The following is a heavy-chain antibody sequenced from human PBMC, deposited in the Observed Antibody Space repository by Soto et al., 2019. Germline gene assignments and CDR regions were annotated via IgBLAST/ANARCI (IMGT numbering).Heavy chain of an antibody. CDR3: ARGFPRRLIAAPFDY. CDR2: IWFDGSNK. D-gene: IGHD6-6*01. Sequence: QVQLVESGGGVVQPGRSLRLSCAASGFTFGSCGMHWVRQAPGKGLEWVAVIWFDGSNKYYADSVKGRFTISRDNSKNTLYLQMNTLRADDTAVYYCARGFPRRLIAAPFDYWGQGTLVTVSS. V-gene: IGHV3-33*01. J-gene: IGHJ4*02. CDR1: GFTFGSCG.